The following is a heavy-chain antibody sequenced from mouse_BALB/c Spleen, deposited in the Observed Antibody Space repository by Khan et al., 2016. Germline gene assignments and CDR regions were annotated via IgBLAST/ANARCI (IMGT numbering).Heavy chain of an antibody. D-gene: IGHD1-1*01. Sequence: EVQLQESGPSLVKPSQTLSLTCSVTGDSITSGYWNWIRKFPGKKLEYMGHISYSGSTYYNPSLKSRISITRDTSKNQNYLQLNSVTTEDTATYYCAGYGTLENAIDYWGQGTSVTFSS. CDR2: ISYSGST. V-gene: IGHV3-8*02. J-gene: IGHJ4*01. CDR3: AGYGTLENAIDY. CDR1: GDSITSGY.